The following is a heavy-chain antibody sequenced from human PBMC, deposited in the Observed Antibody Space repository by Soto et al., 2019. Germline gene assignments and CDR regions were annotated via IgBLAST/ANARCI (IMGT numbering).Heavy chain of an antibody. CDR2: INPSGGST. V-gene: IGHV1-46*01. Sequence: ASVKVSCKASGYTFTNYGLSWVRQAPGQGLEWMGIINPSGGSTSYAQKFQGRVTMTRDTSTSTVYMELSSLRSEDTAVYYCARERQEYSSGWYGYYYGMDVWGQGTTVTVSS. CDR1: GYTFTNYG. J-gene: IGHJ6*02. CDR3: ARERQEYSSGWYGYYYGMDV. D-gene: IGHD6-19*01.